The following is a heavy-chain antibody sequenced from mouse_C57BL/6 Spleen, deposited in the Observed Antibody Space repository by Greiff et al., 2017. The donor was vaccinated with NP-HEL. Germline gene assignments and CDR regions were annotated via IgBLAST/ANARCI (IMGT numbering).Heavy chain of an antibody. CDR2: IDPETGGT. V-gene: IGHV1-15*01. Sequence: VKVVESGAELVRPGASVTLSCKAPGYTFTDYEMHWVKQTPVHGLEWIGAIDPETGGTAYNQKFKGKAILTADKSSSTAYMELRSLTSEDSAVYYCTRCPCRGHFDDWGQGTTLTVSS. CDR1: GYTFTDYE. J-gene: IGHJ2*01. D-gene: IGHD3-1*01. CDR3: TRCPCRGHFDD.